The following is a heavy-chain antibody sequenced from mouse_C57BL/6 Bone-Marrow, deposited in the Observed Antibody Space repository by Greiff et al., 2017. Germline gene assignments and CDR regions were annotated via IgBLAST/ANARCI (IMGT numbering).Heavy chain of an antibody. CDR3: ARDVETDLDY. Sequence: QVQLQQPGAELVKPGASVKLSCKASGYTFTSYWMQWVKQRPGQGLEWIGEIDPSDSYTNYNQKFKGKATLTVDTSSRTAYMQLSSLTSEDSAVYYCARDVETDLDYWGQGTTLTGSS. CDR1: GYTFTSYW. J-gene: IGHJ2*01. V-gene: IGHV1-50*01. CDR2: IDPSDSYT.